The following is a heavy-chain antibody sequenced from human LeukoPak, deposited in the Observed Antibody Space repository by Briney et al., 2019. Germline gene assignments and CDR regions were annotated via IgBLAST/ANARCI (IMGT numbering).Heavy chain of an antibody. V-gene: IGHV1-69*04. CDR1: GYTFASYG. CDR2: IIPMLGLT. Sequence: ASVKVSCKASGYTFASYGISWVRQAPGQGLEWMGRIIPMLGLTDYAQKFQGRVTITADTSTRTVYMELTSLTSEDTAVYYCAKDGDSSSGHCDYWGQGTLVTVSS. CDR3: AKDGDSSSGHCDY. J-gene: IGHJ4*02. D-gene: IGHD6-19*01.